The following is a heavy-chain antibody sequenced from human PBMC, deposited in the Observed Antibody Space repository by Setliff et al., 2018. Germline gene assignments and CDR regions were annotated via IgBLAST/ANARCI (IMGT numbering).Heavy chain of an antibody. D-gene: IGHD3-3*01. CDR3: ARDDTYDFWGGHGHLDS. J-gene: IGHJ4*02. Sequence: PQPPGKGLEWIGEIYHTESTNYNPSLKSRVTISLDKSKNQFSLELSSVTAADTAVYYCARDDTYDFWGGHGHLDSWGQGILVTVSS. V-gene: IGHV4-4*02. CDR2: IYHTEST.